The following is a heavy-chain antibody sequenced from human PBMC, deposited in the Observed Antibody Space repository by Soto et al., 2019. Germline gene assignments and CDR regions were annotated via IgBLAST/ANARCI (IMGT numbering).Heavy chain of an antibody. CDR2: IPNNGSP. J-gene: IGHJ4*02. V-gene: IGHV4-61*01. CDR3: ARIGWGGDS. CDR1: GGSVRTGSYH. D-gene: IGHD7-27*01. Sequence: QVQLQESGPGRVKPSETLSLTCSVSGGSVRTGSYHWSWIRQPPGKGLEWIGFIPNNGSPDYNPSLKSRVVVWIDRSKNQFSLKVNSVTAADTAVYFCARIGWGGDSWGQGTLVTVSS.